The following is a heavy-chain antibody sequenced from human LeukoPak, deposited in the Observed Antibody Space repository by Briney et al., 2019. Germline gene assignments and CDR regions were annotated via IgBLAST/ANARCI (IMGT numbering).Heavy chain of an antibody. J-gene: IGHJ4*02. CDR2: INSGGST. CDR1: GLTVSSSY. CDR3: AKVTR. Sequence: GGSLRLSCAASGLTVSSSYMIWVRQAPGKGLEWVSIINSGGSTYYADSVKGRFTISRDNSKNTLYLQMNSLRAEDTAVYYCAKVTRWGQGTLVTVSS. V-gene: IGHV3-53*01.